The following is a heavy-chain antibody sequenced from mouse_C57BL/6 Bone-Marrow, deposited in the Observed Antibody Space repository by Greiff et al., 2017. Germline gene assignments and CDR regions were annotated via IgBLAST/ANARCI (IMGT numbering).Heavy chain of an antibody. J-gene: IGHJ3*01. V-gene: IGHV1-50*01. CDR2: IDPSDSYT. CDR3: ARRVTGTAFAY. CDR1: GYTFTSYW. Sequence: QVQLQQPGAELVKPGASVKLSCKASGYTFTSYWMQWVNQRPGQGLEWIGEIDPSDSYTNYNQKFKGKATLTVDTSSSTAYMQLSSLTSEDSAVYYCARRVTGTAFAYWGQGTLVTVSA. D-gene: IGHD4-1*01.